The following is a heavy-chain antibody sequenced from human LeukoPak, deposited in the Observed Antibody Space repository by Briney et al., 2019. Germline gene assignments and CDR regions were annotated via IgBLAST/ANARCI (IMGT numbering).Heavy chain of an antibody. V-gene: IGHV3-30*02. CDR2: IRNDGNKY. D-gene: IGHD2-15*01. CDR3: AKRDVVGYCSGGNCYPFDY. Sequence: GGSLRLSCVASGFTFSTSGMHWVRQSPGKGLDWVAFIRNDGNKYNYAESVKGRFTISRDNSKNTLYLQMNSLRAEDTAVYYCAKRDVVGYCSGGNCYPFDYWGQGTLVTVSS. CDR1: GFTFSTSG. J-gene: IGHJ4*02.